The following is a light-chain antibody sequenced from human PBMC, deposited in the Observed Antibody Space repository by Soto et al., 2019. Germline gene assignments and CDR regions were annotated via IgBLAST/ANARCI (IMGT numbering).Light chain of an antibody. CDR3: QQYGSSPRT. V-gene: IGKV3-20*01. CDR1: QSVSRSY. Sequence: EIVLTQSPGTLSLSPGERATLSCRASQSVSRSYLAWYQQQPGQAPRLLIYGASSRATGIPDRFSGSGSGTDFTLTISRLEPEDFAVYYWQQYGSSPRTFGGGTKVEIK. J-gene: IGKJ4*01. CDR2: GAS.